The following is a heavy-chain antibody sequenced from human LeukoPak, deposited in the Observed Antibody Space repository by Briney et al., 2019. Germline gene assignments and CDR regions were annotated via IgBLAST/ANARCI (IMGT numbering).Heavy chain of an antibody. Sequence: GGSLRLSCAASGNYWMHWVRQVPGKGLVWVSHINSDGSWTSCADSVKGRFTISKDNAKNTVYLQMNSLRAEDTAVYYCVSFYETYWGRGTLVTVSS. J-gene: IGHJ4*02. CDR3: VSFYETY. D-gene: IGHD2/OR15-2a*01. CDR1: GNYW. CDR2: INSDGSWT. V-gene: IGHV3-74*01.